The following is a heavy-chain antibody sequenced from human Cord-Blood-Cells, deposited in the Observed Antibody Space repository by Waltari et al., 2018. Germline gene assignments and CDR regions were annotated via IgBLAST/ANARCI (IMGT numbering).Heavy chain of an antibody. CDR3: ARGYGGLTGTTSDHCDY. D-gene: IGHD1-1*01. J-gene: IGHJ4*02. CDR2: INHSGST. Sequence: QVQLQQWGAGLLKPSETLSLTCAVYGGSFSGYYWSWIRQTPWKGLEWIGEINHSGSTNYNPSLKSRVTISVDTSKNQFSLKLSSVTAADTAVYYCARGYGGLTGTTSDHCDYWGQGTLVTVSS. V-gene: IGHV4-34*01. CDR1: GGSFSGYY.